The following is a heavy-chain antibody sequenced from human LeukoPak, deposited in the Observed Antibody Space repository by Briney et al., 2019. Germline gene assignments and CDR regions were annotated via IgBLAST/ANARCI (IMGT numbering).Heavy chain of an antibody. CDR1: GYTFSDYY. CDR3: ARMMTPRLYYDSSGYYNGAFDI. J-gene: IGHJ3*02. CDR2: ISAYNGYT. D-gene: IGHD3-22*01. V-gene: IGHV1-18*04. Sequence: ASVKVSCKASGYTFSDYYMHWVRQAPGQGLEWMGWISAYNGYTNYAQKFQGTVTMTRDTSTSTAYLELRSLRSDDTAVYYCARMMTPRLYYDSSGYYNGAFDIWGQGTMVTVSS.